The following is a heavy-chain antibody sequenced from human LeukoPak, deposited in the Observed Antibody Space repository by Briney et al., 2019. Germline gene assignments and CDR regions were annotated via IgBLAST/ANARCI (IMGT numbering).Heavy chain of an antibody. CDR3: ARDIAAAGTL. CDR1: GFTISSNY. CDR2: NSSSSSYI. J-gene: IGHJ4*02. D-gene: IGHD6-13*01. V-gene: IGHV3-21*01. Sequence: GSLRLSCATSGFTISSNYMNWVRQAPGKGLEWVSSNSSSSSYIYYADSVKGRFTISRDNAKNSLYLQMNSLRAEDTAVYYCARDIAAAGTLWGQGTLVTVSS.